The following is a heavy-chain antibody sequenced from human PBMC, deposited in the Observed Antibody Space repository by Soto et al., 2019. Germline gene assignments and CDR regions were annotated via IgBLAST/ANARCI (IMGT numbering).Heavy chain of an antibody. Sequence: DVQLVESGGGLVQPGGSLRLSCSASGFIFSNFWMSWVRQAPGKGLEWVANIKQDGNEKYFVDSVKGRFTISRDNAKNSLYLPMDSLRAEDTAVYYCVRPETSGTNYPPTFDYWGQGTLVTVSS. V-gene: IGHV3-7*01. CDR3: VRPETSGTNYPPTFDY. CDR1: GFIFSNFW. CDR2: IKQDGNEK. D-gene: IGHD3-10*01. J-gene: IGHJ4*02.